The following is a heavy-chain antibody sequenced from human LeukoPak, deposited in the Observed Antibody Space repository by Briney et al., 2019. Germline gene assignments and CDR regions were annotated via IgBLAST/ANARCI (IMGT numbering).Heavy chain of an antibody. J-gene: IGHJ6*03. Sequence: PSETLSLTCTVSGGSISSSSYYWGWIRQPPGKGLEWIGSIYYSGSTYYNPSLKSRVTISVDTSKNQFSLKLSSVTAADTAVYYCARLADYDILTGPMGVWGKGTTVTVSS. D-gene: IGHD3-9*01. CDR2: IYYSGST. V-gene: IGHV4-39*07. CDR1: GGSISSSSYY. CDR3: ARLADYDILTGPMGV.